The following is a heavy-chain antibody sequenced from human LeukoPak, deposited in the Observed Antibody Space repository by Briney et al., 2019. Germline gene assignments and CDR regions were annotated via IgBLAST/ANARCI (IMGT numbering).Heavy chain of an antibody. CDR3: ARGDIVVVPAAERDFDY. CDR1: GFTFSSYA. D-gene: IGHD2-2*01. J-gene: IGHJ4*02. CDR2: ISSSSSTI. Sequence: GGSLRLSCAASGFTFSSYAMSWVRQAPGKGLEWVSYISSSSSTIYYADSVKGRFTISRDNAKNSLYLQMNSLRAEDTAVYYCARGDIVVVPAAERDFDYWGQGTLVTVSS. V-gene: IGHV3-48*01.